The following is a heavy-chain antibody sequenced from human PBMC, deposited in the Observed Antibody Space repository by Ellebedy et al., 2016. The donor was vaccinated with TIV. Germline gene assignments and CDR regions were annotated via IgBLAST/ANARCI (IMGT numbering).Heavy chain of an antibody. V-gene: IGHV1-3*01. Sequence: ASVKVSXKASGYTFTSYAMHWVRQAPGQRLEWMGWINAGNGNTKYSQKFQGRVTITRDTSASTAYMELSSLRSEDTAVYYCARVCVRYGDYSPPYYFDYWGQGTLVTVSS. CDR3: ARVCVRYGDYSPPYYFDY. J-gene: IGHJ4*02. D-gene: IGHD4-17*01. CDR1: GYTFTSYA. CDR2: INAGNGNT.